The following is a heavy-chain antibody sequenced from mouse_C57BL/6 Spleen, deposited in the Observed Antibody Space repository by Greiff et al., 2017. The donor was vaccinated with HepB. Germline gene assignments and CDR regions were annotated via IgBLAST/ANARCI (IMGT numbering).Heavy chain of an antibody. CDR1: GYTFTSYW. J-gene: IGHJ2*01. V-gene: IGHV1-50*01. CDR3: ERREVLRPGDY. Sequence: VQLQQPGAELVKPGASVKLSCKASGYTFTSYWMQWVKQRPGQGLEWIGEIDPSDSYTNYNQKFKGKATLTVDTSSSTAYMQLSSLTSEDSAVYYCERREVLRPGDYWGQGTTLTVSS. D-gene: IGHD1-2*01. CDR2: IDPSDSYT.